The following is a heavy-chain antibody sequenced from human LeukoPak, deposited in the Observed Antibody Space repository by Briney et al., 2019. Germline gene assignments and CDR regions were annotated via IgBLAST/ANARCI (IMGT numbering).Heavy chain of an antibody. Sequence: SETLSLTCAVYGGSFSDYYWSWIRQPPGKGLEWIGEINHSGSTNYNPSLKSRVTISVDTSKNQFSLKLSSVTAADTAVYYCARNIKNRYCSSTSCSPFDPWGQGTLVTVSS. CDR3: ARNIKNRYCSSTSCSPFDP. D-gene: IGHD2-2*01. J-gene: IGHJ5*02. V-gene: IGHV4-34*01. CDR2: INHSGST. CDR1: GGSFSDYY.